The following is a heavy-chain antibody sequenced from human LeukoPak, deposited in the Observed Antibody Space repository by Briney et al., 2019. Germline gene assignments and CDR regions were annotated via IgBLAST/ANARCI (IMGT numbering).Heavy chain of an antibody. D-gene: IGHD6-13*01. V-gene: IGHV4-38-2*02. CDR1: GYSISSGYF. CDR3: ARHVSGSSSEETWGAFDI. Sequence: SEALSLTCTVSGYSISSGYFWGWIRQPPGKGLECIGTIYHSGSTYYNPSLKSRVTISVDTSKNQFSLKLSSVTAADTAVYYCARHVSGSSSEETWGAFDIWGQGTMVTVSS. J-gene: IGHJ3*02. CDR2: IYHSGST.